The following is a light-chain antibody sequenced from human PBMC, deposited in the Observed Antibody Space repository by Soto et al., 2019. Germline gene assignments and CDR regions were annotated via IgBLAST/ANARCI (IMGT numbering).Light chain of an antibody. CDR3: QQFNSYPLT. J-gene: IGKJ5*01. Sequence: AIQLTQSPYTMSASVGDRVTITCRASQGISSALAWYQQKPGKAPKLLIYDASSLESGVPSRFSGSGSGTDFTLTIISLQPEDFATYYCQQFNSYPLTFGQGTRLEIK. CDR1: QGISSA. CDR2: DAS. V-gene: IGKV1-13*02.